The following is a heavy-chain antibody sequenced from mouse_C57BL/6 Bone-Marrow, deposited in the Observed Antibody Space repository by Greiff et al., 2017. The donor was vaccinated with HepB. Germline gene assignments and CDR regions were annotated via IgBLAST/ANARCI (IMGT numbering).Heavy chain of an antibody. CDR1: GFNIKDDY. CDR2: IDPENGDT. CDR3: TTRAPWFAY. D-gene: IGHD3-3*01. J-gene: IGHJ3*01. Sequence: EVHLVESGAELVRPGASVKLSCTASGFNIKDDYMHWVKQRPEQGLEWIGWIDPENGDTEYASKFQGKATITADTSSNTAYLQLSSLTSEDTAVYYCTTRAPWFAYWGQGTLVTVSA. V-gene: IGHV14-4*01.